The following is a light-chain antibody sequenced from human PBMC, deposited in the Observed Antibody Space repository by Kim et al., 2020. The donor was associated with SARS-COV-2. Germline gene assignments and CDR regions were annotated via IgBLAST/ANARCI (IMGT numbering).Light chain of an antibody. CDR1: QSIRYH. J-gene: IGKJ1*01. CDR2: ATS. V-gene: IGKV1-39*01. CDR3: QQNYRTPWT. Sequence: DIQLTQSPSSLSAYIGDTVTITCRASQSIRYHLSWYQQKPGKAPKFLIYATSSLQTGVPSRFGGGGSGTSFTLTIRGLQPEDFATYYCQQNYRTPWTFGQGTKVDIK.